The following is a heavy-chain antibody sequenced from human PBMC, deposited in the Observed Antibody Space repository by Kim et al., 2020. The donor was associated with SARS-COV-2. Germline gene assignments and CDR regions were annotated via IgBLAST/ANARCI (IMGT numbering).Heavy chain of an antibody. CDR2: ISWNSGSI. CDR3: AKDIGMARGYYYYGMDV. V-gene: IGHV3-9*01. Sequence: GGSLRLSCAASGFTFGDYAMHWVRQAPGKGLEWVSGISWNSGSIGYADSVKGRFTISRDNAKHSLYLQMNSLRAEDTALYYCAKDIGMARGYYYYGMDVWGQGTTVTVSS. J-gene: IGHJ6*02. CDR1: GFTFGDYA. D-gene: IGHD2-8*01.